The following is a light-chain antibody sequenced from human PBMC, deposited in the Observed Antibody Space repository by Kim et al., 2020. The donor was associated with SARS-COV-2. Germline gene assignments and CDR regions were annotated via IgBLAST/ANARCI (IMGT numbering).Light chain of an antibody. CDR2: LDSDGRH. Sequence: QLVLTQSPSASASLGASVKLTCTLSSDHTTYAIAWHQQQPEKGPRYLMKLDSDGRHIKGDGIPYRFSGSSSGPERFLIISSLQSEDEADYYCQTWDTGTVVCGGGTQLTVL. V-gene: IGLV4-69*01. CDR1: SDHTTYA. CDR3: QTWDTGTVV. J-gene: IGLJ2*01.